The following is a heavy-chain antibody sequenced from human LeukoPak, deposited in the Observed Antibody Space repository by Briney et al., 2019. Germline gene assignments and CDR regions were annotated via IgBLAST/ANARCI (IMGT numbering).Heavy chain of an antibody. V-gene: IGHV4-59*01. CDR3: ARASWVYYAIDY. D-gene: IGHD2-8*01. Sequence: PSETLSLTCTVSGGSISSYYWSWIRQPPGKGLEWIGYIYYSGSTNYNPSLKSRVTISVDPSKNQFSPKLRSVTAADAAVYYCARASWVYYAIDYWGQGTLVTVSS. CDR2: IYYSGST. CDR1: GGSISSYY. J-gene: IGHJ4*02.